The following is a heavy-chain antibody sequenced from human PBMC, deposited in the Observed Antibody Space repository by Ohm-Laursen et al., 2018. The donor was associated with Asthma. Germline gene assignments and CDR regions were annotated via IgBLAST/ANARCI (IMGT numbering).Heavy chain of an antibody. Sequence: SLRLSCAAPGFTFSRYWMSWVRQAPGKGLEWVANIKQDGSEKYYVDSVKGRFTMSRDNAKKSLYLQMNSLRAEDTAVYYCAGGYSYGTLDYWGQGTLVTVSS. V-gene: IGHV3-7*01. CDR2: IKQDGSEK. D-gene: IGHD5-18*01. CDR1: GFTFSRYW. CDR3: AGGYSYGTLDY. J-gene: IGHJ4*02.